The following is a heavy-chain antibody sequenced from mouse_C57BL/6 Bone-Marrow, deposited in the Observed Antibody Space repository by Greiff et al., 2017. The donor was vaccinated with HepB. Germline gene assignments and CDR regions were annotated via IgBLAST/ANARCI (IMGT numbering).Heavy chain of an antibody. CDR3: ARGSYGSSWGY. Sequence: QVQLQQSGPELVKPGASVKISCKASGYSFSSSWMNWVKQRPGKGLEWIGRIYPGDGDTNYNEKFKGKATLTADKSSSTAYMQPSSRTSEDSAVFLGARGSYGSSWGYWGQEALVTVSA. V-gene: IGHV1-82*01. D-gene: IGHD1-1*01. J-gene: IGHJ3*01. CDR1: GYSFSSSW. CDR2: IYPGDGDT.